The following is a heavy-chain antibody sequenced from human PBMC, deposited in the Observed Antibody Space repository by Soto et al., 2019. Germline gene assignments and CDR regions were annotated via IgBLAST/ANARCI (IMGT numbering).Heavy chain of an antibody. Sequence: GGSLRLSCAASGFTFSSYAMSWVRQAPGKGLEWVSAISGSGGSTYYADSVKGRFTISRDNSKNTLYLQMNSLRAEDTAVYYCAKDRYGSGWVYYFDYWGQGTLVTVSS. D-gene: IGHD6-19*01. CDR1: GFTFSSYA. V-gene: IGHV3-23*01. J-gene: IGHJ4*02. CDR2: ISGSGGST. CDR3: AKDRYGSGWVYYFDY.